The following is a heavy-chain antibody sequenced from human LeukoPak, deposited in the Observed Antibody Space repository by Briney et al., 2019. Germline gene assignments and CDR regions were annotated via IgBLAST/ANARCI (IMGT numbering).Heavy chain of an antibody. V-gene: IGHV3-21*01. J-gene: IGHJ4*02. CDR2: ISSSSSYI. CDR3: ARNTVASPFDY. Sequence: GGSLRLSCAASGFTFSSYSMNWVRQAPGKGLEWVSSISSSSSYIYYPDSVKGRFTISRDNAKNSLYLQMNSLRAEDTAVHYCARNTVASPFDYWGQGTLVTVSS. D-gene: IGHD2-21*01. CDR1: GFTFSSYS.